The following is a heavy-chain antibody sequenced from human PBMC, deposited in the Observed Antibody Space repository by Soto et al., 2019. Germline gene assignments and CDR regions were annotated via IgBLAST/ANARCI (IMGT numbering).Heavy chain of an antibody. D-gene: IGHD5-12*01. CDR1: GFTFRSSP. J-gene: IGHJ6*03. CDR2: ISSSSNTI. Sequence: PGGSLRLSCAVSGFTFRSSPMSWVRRAPGKGLEWVSYISSSSNTIHYADSVRGRFTISRDNAKNLLYLQMNSLRAEDTAVYYCARDIVATGYYYYMDVWGKGTTVTVSS. CDR3: ARDIVATGYYYYMDV. V-gene: IGHV3-48*01.